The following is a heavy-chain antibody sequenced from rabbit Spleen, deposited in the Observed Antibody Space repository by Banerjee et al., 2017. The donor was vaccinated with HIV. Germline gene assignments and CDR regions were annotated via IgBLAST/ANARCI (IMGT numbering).Heavy chain of an antibody. CDR1: GFSFSGGYD. J-gene: IGHJ4*01. Sequence: QSLEESGGDLVKPGASLTLTCTASGFSFSGGYDMCWVRQAPGKGLEWIGCISYGGSIYYASWAEGRFTISKTSSTVTLQVTSLTAADTATYFCARDLDGVIGWNFGWWGPGTLVTVS. D-gene: IGHD1-1*01. CDR3: ARDLDGVIGWNFGW. V-gene: IGHV1S40*01. CDR2: ISYGGSI.